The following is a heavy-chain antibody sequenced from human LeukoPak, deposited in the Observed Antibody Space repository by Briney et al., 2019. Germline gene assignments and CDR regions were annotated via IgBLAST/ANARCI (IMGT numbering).Heavy chain of an antibody. D-gene: IGHD6-13*01. J-gene: IGHJ4*02. Sequence: PGGSLRLSCAASGFTFSSYAMHWVRQAPGKGLEWVAVISSDGGRKFYADSVQGRFTISRDNPKNTLYLQMNSLRAADTALYYCAKDAATAGTFDYWGQGTLVTVSP. CDR2: ISSDGGRK. CDR3: AKDAATAGTFDY. CDR1: GFTFSSYA. V-gene: IGHV3-30-3*01.